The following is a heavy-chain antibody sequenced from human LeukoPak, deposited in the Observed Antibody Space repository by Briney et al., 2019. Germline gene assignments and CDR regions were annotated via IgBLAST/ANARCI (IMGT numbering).Heavy chain of an antibody. D-gene: IGHD1-26*01. CDR2: ISGGVSST. V-gene: IGHV3-23*01. CDR3: VKAYTTSGTYLEP. Sequence: PGGSLRLSCAASGFTFSNYAMSWVRQAPGKGLEWVSTISGGVSSTYYADSVKGRFTISRDNSKNTVYLQMNSLRAEDTALYYCVKAYTTSGTYLEPWGQGTLVTVSS. CDR1: GFTFSNYA. J-gene: IGHJ4*02.